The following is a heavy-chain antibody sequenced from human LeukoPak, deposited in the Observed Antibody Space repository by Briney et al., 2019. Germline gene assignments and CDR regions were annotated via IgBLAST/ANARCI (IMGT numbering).Heavy chain of an antibody. Sequence: PGGSLRLSREASGFNFDDYGMHWVRQVPGKGLEWVAGISWNSGNIGYADSVKGRFTISRDNAKKSLYLQMNSLRSEDTALYYCAKCVNAVWNYYMDVWGKGTAVTVSS. CDR2: ISWNSGNI. D-gene: IGHD1-1*01. V-gene: IGHV3-9*01. CDR1: GFNFDDYG. CDR3: AKCVNAVWNYYMDV. J-gene: IGHJ6*03.